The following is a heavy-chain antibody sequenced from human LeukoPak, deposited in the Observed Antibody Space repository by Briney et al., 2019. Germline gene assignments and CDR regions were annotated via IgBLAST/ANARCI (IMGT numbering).Heavy chain of an antibody. J-gene: IGHJ5*02. CDR3: ARKTYCSGGRCYGENWFDP. CDR2: IFYTGNT. V-gene: IGHV4-59*08. Sequence: SETLSLTCTVSGGSISGYHWNWIRQSPGKGLEWISNIFYTGNTDYNPSLKSRVTISINTSKNEISLILRSVTAADTAVYYCARKTYCSGGRCYGENWFDPWGQGILVTVSS. D-gene: IGHD2-15*01. CDR1: GGSISGYH.